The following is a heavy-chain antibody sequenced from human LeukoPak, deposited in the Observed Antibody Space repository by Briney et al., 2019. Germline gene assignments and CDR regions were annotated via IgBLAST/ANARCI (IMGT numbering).Heavy chain of an antibody. J-gene: IGHJ4*02. CDR1: GYTLTELS. D-gene: IGHD3-22*01. CDR2: FDPEDGET. Sequence: ASVKVSCKVSGYTLTELSMHWVRQAPGKGLEWMGGFDPEDGETIYAQKFQGRVTMTEDTSTDTAYMELSSLRSEDTAVYYCATWTGGSGYYNYWGQGTLVIVSS. V-gene: IGHV1-24*01. CDR3: ATWTGGSGYYNY.